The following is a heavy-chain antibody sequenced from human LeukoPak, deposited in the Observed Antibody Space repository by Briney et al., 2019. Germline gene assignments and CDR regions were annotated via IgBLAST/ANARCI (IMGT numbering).Heavy chain of an antibody. CDR1: GGSISSYPISSYS. J-gene: IGHJ3*01. CDR3: ARHDGSSWYYAFDV. Sequence: SETLSLTCTVSGGSISSYPISSYSWSWIRQPPGRGLEWIGYIYYSGSTTYNPSLKSRLTISLDTSKNQFSLKLSSVTAADTAVYYCARHDGSSWYYAFDVWGQGTMVTVSS. V-gene: IGHV4-61*05. CDR2: IYYSGST. D-gene: IGHD6-13*01.